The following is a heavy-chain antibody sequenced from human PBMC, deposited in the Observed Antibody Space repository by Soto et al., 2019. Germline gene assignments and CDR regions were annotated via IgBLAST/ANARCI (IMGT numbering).Heavy chain of an antibody. CDR3: AKRGDILDVSSSFVGYGMDV. D-gene: IGHD2-15*01. J-gene: IGHJ6*02. Sequence: GGSLRLSCVASGFTFRIYAMTWVRQAPGKGLEWVARIRGNGAGISYADSVKGRFTISRDNSKNTVYLQMNSLRADDTAVYFCAKRGDILDVSSSFVGYGMDVWGQGTTVTVSS. CDR2: IRGNGAGI. CDR1: GFTFRIYA. V-gene: IGHV3-23*01.